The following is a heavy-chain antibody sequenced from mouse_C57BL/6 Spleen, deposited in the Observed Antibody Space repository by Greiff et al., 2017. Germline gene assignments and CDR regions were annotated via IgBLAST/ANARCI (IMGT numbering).Heavy chain of an antibody. V-gene: IGHV5-17*01. CDR2: ISSGSSTI. CDR1: GFTFSDYG. CDR3: AKIAWFAY. Sequence: EVQGVESGGGLVKPGGSLKLSCAASGFTFSDYGMHWVRQAPEKGLEWVAYISSGSSTIYYADTVKGRFTISRDHAKNTLCLQMTSLRSEDTSMYYCAKIAWFAYWGQGTLVTVSA. J-gene: IGHJ3*01.